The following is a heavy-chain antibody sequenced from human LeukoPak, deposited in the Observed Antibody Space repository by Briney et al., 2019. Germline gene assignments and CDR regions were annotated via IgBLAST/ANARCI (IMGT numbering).Heavy chain of an antibody. V-gene: IGHV4-34*01. Sequence: SETLSLTCTVSGGSISSYYWSWIRQPPGKGLEWIGEINHGGSTNYNPSLKSRVTISVDTSKNQFSLKLSSVTAADTAVYYCARPRRGYWGQGTLVTVSS. J-gene: IGHJ4*02. CDR3: ARPRRGY. CDR1: GGSISSYY. CDR2: INHGGST.